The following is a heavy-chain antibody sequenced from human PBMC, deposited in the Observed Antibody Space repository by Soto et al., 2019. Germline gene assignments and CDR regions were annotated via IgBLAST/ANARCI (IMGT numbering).Heavy chain of an antibody. CDR3: ARKTDYYDSSGYSADAFDI. V-gene: IGHV3-48*03. J-gene: IGHJ3*02. Sequence: TGGSLRLSCAASGFTFSSYEMNWVRQAPGKGLEWVSYISSSGSTIYYADSVKGRFTISRDNAKNSLYLQMNSLRAEDTAVYYCARKTDYYDSSGYSADAFDIWGQGTMVTVSS. CDR2: ISSSGSTI. D-gene: IGHD3-22*01. CDR1: GFTFSSYE.